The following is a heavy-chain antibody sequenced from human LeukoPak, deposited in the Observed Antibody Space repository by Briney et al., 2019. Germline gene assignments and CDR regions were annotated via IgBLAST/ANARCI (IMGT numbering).Heavy chain of an antibody. CDR3: AKLDRRSNLFDP. Sequence: PSGTLSLTCAVSGGSIRNNNWWSWVRQPPGKGLEWIGETFHSGHTNYNPSLKSRVAISVDKSKNHFYLNLTSVTAADTAVYYCAKLDRRSNLFDPWGQGTLVTVS. CDR2: TFHSGHT. V-gene: IGHV4-4*02. J-gene: IGHJ5*02. CDR1: GGSIRNNNW. D-gene: IGHD1-1*01.